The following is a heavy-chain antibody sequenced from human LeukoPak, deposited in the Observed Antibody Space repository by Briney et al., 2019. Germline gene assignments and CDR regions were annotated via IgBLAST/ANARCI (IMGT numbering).Heavy chain of an antibody. CDR2: ISASGRNA. J-gene: IGHJ4*02. CDR3: AKDMQAAN. V-gene: IGHV3-23*01. Sequence: PGRSLRLSCAASGFTFSFAAMTWVRQRPGNGLEWVSLISASGRNAYYADSVRGRLTISREDSKNTVYLHMNRLRAEDTALYYCAKDMQAANSGQGTLVTVSS. CDR1: GFTFSFAA. D-gene: IGHD2-2*01.